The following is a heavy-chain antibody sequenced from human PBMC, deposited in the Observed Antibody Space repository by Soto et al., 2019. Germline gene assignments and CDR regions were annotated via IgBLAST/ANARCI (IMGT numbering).Heavy chain of an antibody. CDR2: IFYSGTT. D-gene: IGHD2-2*01. J-gene: IGHJ5*02. CDR3: AIISTYNSFDV. Sequence: ETLTLTCTVSGGSVSSHYWTWIRQSPGKGLEWIGFIFYSGTTSYNAALKRRVNISVDRYKQQSPLRLTSVTAADTAVYFCAIISTYNSFDVRGAGTLVTVAS. V-gene: IGHV4-59*02. CDR1: GGSVSSHY.